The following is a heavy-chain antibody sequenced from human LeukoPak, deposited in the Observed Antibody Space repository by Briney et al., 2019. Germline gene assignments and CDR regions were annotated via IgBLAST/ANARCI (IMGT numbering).Heavy chain of an antibody. J-gene: IGHJ3*02. CDR3: ARALAYCGGDCYLDAFDI. CDR1: GGSFSGYY. V-gene: IGHV4-34*01. D-gene: IGHD2-21*02. CDR2: INHSGST. Sequence: PSETLSLTCAVYGGSFSGYYWSCIRQPPGKGLEWIGEINHSGSTNYNPSLKSRVTISVDTSKNQFSLKLSSVTAADTAVYYCARALAYCGGDCYLDAFDIWGQGTMVTVSS.